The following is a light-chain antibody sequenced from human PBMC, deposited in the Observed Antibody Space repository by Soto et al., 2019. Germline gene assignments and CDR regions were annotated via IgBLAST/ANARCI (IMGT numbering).Light chain of an antibody. CDR2: RNN. CDR1: SSNIGSRY. Sequence: QSVLTQPPSASGTPGQRVTISCSGSSSNIGSRYVYWYQQLPGMAPKLLIYRNNQRPSGVPDRFSGSKSGTSASPASGGLRAEDEADHYCAAWDDSLSGWVFGGGTKVTVL. J-gene: IGLJ3*02. V-gene: IGLV1-47*01. CDR3: AAWDDSLSGWV.